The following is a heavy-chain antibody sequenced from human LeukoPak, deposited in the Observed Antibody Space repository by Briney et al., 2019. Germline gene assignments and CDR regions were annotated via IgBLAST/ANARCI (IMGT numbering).Heavy chain of an antibody. CDR1: GFTFSSYA. J-gene: IGHJ4*02. CDR2: IYSGGST. Sequence: GGSLRLSCAASGFTFSSYAVSWVRQAPGKGLEWVSVIYSGGSTYYADSVKGRFTISRDNSKNTLYLQMNSLRAEDTAVYYCARDVYYADWGQGTLVTVSS. CDR3: ARDVYYAD. V-gene: IGHV3-66*01. D-gene: IGHD3-10*01.